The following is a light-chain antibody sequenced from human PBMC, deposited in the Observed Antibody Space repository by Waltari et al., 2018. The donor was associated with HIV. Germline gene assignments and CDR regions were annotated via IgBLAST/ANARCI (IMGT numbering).Light chain of an antibody. CDR3: QQSYSTPLS. J-gene: IGKJ3*01. Sequence: EIQMTQSPSSLSASVGDRVNIACRASQSISAHLNWYQQKPGKVPKLLIYAASSLQSGVPSRFSGSGSGTDFTLTISSLQPEDFATYYCQQSYSTPLSFGPGTKVDIK. CDR1: QSISAH. CDR2: AAS. V-gene: IGKV1-39*01.